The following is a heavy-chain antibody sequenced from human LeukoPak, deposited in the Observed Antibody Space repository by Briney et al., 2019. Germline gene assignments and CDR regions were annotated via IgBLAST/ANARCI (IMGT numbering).Heavy chain of an antibody. CDR3: ASLMTTRDY. CDR2: IYYSGST. V-gene: IGHV4-30-4*01. J-gene: IGHJ4*02. CDR1: GGSISSGDYY. Sequence: SETLSLTCTVSGGSISSGDYYWSWLRQPPGQGLEWIGYIYYSGSTYYNPSLKSRVTISVDTSKNQFSLKLSSVTAADTAVYYCASLMTTRDYWGQGTLVTVSS. D-gene: IGHD4-17*01.